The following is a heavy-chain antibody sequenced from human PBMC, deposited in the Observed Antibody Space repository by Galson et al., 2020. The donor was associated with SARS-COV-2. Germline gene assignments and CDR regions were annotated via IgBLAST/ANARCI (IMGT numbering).Heavy chain of an antibody. V-gene: IGHV5-51*01. CDR1: GYSFTSYW. Sequence: GESLKISCKDSGYSFTSYWINWVRQMPGKGLEWMGIIYPGDSDTRYSPPFQGQVTISADKSISTAYLQWSSLKASDTAMYYCARRGYDYGSEWGCYSYYGLDVWGQGTTVTVSS. J-gene: IGHJ6*02. CDR3: ARRGYDYGSEWGCYSYYGLDV. D-gene: IGHD3-10*01. CDR2: IYPGDSDT.